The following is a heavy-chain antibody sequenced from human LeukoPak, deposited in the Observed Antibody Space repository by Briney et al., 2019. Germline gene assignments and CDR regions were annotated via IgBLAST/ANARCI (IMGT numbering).Heavy chain of an antibody. J-gene: IGHJ4*02. CDR3: AKEAVAAAGPFDY. CDR2: ISGSGGSI. CDR1: GFTFSSYA. D-gene: IGHD6-13*01. V-gene: IGHV3-23*01. Sequence: GGSLRLSCAASGFTFSSYAMSWVRQAPGKGLEWVSSISGSGGSIYYADSVKGQFTISRDNSKSTLYLQMNSLRAEDTAMYYCAKEAVAAAGPFDYWGQGTLVTVSS.